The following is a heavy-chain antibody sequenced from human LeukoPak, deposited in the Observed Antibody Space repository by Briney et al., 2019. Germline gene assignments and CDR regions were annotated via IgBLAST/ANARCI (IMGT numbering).Heavy chain of an antibody. CDR3: ARVGDGYNLGGYYFDY. J-gene: IGHJ4*02. CDR1: GGSISSGDYY. D-gene: IGHD5-24*01. CDR2: IYYSGST. Sequence: SQTLSLTCTVSGGSISSGDYYWSWIRQPPGKGLEWIGYIYYSGSTYYNPSLKSRVTISVDTSKNQFSLKLSSVTAADTAVYYCARVGDGYNLGGYYFDYWGQGTLVTVSS. V-gene: IGHV4-30-4*08.